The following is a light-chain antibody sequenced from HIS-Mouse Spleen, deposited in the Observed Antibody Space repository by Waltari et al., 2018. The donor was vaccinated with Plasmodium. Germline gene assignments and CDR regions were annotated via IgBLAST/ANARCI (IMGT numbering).Light chain of an antibody. Sequence: DIQMTQHPYTLSASVGDRVTITCRASQSISSWLAWYQQKPGKAPKLLIYKASSLESGVPSRFSGSGSGTEFTLTISSLQPDDFATYYCQQYNSYSWTFGQGTKVEIK. V-gene: IGKV1-5*03. CDR1: QSISSW. CDR2: KAS. CDR3: QQYNSYSWT. J-gene: IGKJ1*01.